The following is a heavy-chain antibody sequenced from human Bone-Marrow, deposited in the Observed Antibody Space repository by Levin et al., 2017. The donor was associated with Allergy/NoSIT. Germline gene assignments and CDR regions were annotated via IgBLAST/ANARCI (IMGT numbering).Heavy chain of an antibody. V-gene: IGHV3-15*01. J-gene: IGHJ6*02. CDR3: IKAAAGLMDV. CDR2: IKKKSDGGTT. D-gene: IGHD6-13*01. Sequence: PGGSLRLSCAASGFTFSDAWMSWVRQAPGKGLEWVGRIKKKSDGGTTAYAAPVKGRFTISRDDSKNTLYLQMNSLKTEDTAVYYCIKAAAGLMDVWGQGTTVTVSS. CDR1: GFTFSDAW.